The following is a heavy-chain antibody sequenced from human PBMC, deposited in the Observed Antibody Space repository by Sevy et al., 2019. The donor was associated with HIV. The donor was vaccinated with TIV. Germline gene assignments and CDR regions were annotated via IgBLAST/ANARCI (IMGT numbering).Heavy chain of an antibody. CDR2: IYPSDSQT. D-gene: IGHD3-10*01. CDR1: GYPFTSYY. CDR3: ARTLASERYVGY. V-gene: IGHV5-51*01. J-gene: IGHJ4*02. Sequence: GESLKISCQASGYPFTSYYITWVRQTPEKGLEWMGLIYPSDSQTNYNPSFQGQVTISADKSINTAYLQWNSLKASDTAIYYCARTLASERYVGYWGQGTLVTVSS.